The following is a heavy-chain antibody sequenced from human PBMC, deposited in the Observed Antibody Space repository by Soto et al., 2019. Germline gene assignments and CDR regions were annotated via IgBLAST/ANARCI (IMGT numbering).Heavy chain of an antibody. CDR3: AKGVVAATLVNNWFDP. Sequence: GGSLRLSCAASGFTFSSYAMSWVRQAPGKGLEWVSAISGSGGSTYYADSVKGRFTISRDNSKNTLYLQMNSLRAEDTAVYYCAKGVVAATLVNNWFDPWGQGTLVTVSS. D-gene: IGHD2-15*01. J-gene: IGHJ5*02. CDR2: ISGSGGST. CDR1: GFTFSSYA. V-gene: IGHV3-23*01.